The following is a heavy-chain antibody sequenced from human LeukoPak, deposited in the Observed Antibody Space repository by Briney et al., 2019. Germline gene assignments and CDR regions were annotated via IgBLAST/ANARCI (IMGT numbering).Heavy chain of an antibody. V-gene: IGHV4-61*02. D-gene: IGHD1-7*01. CDR1: GGSNSSGSYY. Sequence: SETLSLTCTVSGGSNSSGSYYWSWIRQPAGKGLEWIGRIYTSGSANYNPSLKSRVTISVDTSKNQFSLKLSSVTAADTAVYYCARSVGQLELGYYYYMDVWGKGTTVTVSS. J-gene: IGHJ6*03. CDR3: ARSVGQLELGYYYYMDV. CDR2: IYTSGSA.